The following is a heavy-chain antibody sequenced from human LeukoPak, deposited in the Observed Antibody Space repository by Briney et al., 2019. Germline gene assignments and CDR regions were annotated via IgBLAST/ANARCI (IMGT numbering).Heavy chain of an antibody. CDR3: AKCRINIVVVTAYDY. V-gene: IGHV3-23*01. J-gene: IGHJ4*02. CDR2: ISASGGST. CDR1: GFTFSSYG. Sequence: PGGSLRLSCAASGFTFSSYGMSWVRQAPGKGLEWVSAISASGGSTYYADSVKGRFTISRDNSKNTLYLQLNSLRAEDTAVYYCAKCRINIVVVTAYDYWGQGTLVTVSS. D-gene: IGHD2-21*02.